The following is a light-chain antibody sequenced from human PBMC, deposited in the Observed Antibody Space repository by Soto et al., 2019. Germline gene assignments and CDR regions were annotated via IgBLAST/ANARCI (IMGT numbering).Light chain of an antibody. Sequence: EIVLTQSPATLSLSPGERATLACRASQSVNTYLAWYQQKPGQAPRLLISDASTRATSIPARFSGSGSGSDFTLTSSSLEAEDFAVYYCQQRSSRPPWTFGQGTKVEIK. CDR1: QSVNTY. V-gene: IGKV3-11*01. J-gene: IGKJ1*01. CDR2: DAS. CDR3: QQRSSRPPWT.